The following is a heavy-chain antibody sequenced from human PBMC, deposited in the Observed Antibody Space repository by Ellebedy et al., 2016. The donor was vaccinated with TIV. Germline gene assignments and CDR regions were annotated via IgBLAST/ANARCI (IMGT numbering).Heavy chain of an antibody. J-gene: IGHJ4*02. Sequence: ASVKVSXXASVYTFTGYYMHWVRQAPGQGLEWMGWINPNSGGTNYAQKFQGRVTMTRDTSISTAYMELSRLRSDDTAVYYCAREYYYDSSGVDYWGQGTLVTVSS. V-gene: IGHV1-2*02. CDR3: AREYYYDSSGVDY. CDR1: VYTFTGYY. D-gene: IGHD3-22*01. CDR2: INPNSGGT.